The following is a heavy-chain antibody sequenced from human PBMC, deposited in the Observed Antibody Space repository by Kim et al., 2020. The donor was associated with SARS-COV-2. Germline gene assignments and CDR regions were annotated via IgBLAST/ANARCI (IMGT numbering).Heavy chain of an antibody. D-gene: IGHD4-17*01. CDR1: GFTFSSYS. CDR2: ISSSSSYI. CDR3: ARGADYGDYEGPADLDY. Sequence: GGSLRLSCAASGFTFSSYSMNWVRQAPGKGLEWVSSISSSSSYIYYADSVKGRFTISRDNAKNSLYLQMNSLRAEDTAVYYCARGADYGDYEGPADLDYWGQGTLVTVSS. V-gene: IGHV3-21*01. J-gene: IGHJ4*02.